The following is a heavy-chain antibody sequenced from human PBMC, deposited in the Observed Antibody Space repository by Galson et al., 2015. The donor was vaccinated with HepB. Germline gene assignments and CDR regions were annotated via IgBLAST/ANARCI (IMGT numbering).Heavy chain of an antibody. J-gene: IGHJ4*02. CDR1: GFTFSSYA. D-gene: IGHD2-21*02. CDR3: AKDLAYCGGDCYSEGYYFDY. Sequence: SLRLSCAASGFTFSSYAMSWVRQAPGKGLEWVSAISGSGGSTYYADSVKGRFTISRDNSKNTLYLQMNSLRAEDTAVYYCAKDLAYCGGDCYSEGYYFDYWGQGTLVTVSS. CDR2: ISGSGGST. V-gene: IGHV3-23*01.